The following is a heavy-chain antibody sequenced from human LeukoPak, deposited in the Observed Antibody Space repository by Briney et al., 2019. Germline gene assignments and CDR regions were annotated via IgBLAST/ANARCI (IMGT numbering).Heavy chain of an antibody. CDR2: IYYSGST. CDR1: GGSISSYY. J-gene: IGHJ4*02. V-gene: IGHV4-59*12. D-gene: IGHD6-19*01. Sequence: SETLSLTCTVSGGSISSYYWSWIRQPPGKGLEWIGYIYYSGSTNYNPSLKSRVTISVDKSKNQFSLKLSSVTAADTAVYYCAREWSRSRWGTGYSSGWYGRYFDYWGQGTLVTVSS. CDR3: AREWSRSRWGTGYSSGWYGRYFDY.